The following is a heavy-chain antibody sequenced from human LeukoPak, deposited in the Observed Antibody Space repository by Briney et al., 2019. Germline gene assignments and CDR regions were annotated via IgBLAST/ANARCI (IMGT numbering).Heavy chain of an antibody. J-gene: IGHJ5*02. CDR1: GSTFSNYW. CDR3: ARDAKWFDP. CDR2: IKQDGSEK. V-gene: IGHV3-7*03. Sequence: PGGSLRLSCAASGSTFSNYWMNWVRQAPGKGLEWVANIKQDGSEKYYVDSVKGRFTISRDNAKNSLRLQMNSLRAEDTAVYYCARDAKWFDPWGQGTLVTVSS.